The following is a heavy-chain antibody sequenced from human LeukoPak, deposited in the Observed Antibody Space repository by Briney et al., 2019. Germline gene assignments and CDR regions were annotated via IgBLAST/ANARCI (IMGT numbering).Heavy chain of an antibody. Sequence: SETLSLTCTVSGGPVSSGSYYWSWFRQPPGKGLEWIGYIYYSGSTNYNPSLKSRVTISVDTSKNQFSLKLSSVTAAGTAVYYCARDPGKYYDILTGYYYYYYYGMDVWGKGTTVTVSS. V-gene: IGHV4-61*01. CDR3: ARDPGKYYDILTGYYYYYYYGMDV. J-gene: IGHJ6*04. CDR2: IYYSGST. D-gene: IGHD3-9*01. CDR1: GGPVSSGSYY.